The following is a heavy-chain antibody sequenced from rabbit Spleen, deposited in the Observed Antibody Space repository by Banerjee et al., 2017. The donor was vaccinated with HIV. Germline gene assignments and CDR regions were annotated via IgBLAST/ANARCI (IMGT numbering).Heavy chain of an antibody. V-gene: IGHV1S45*01. CDR3: ARDLTGVIGWNFGW. J-gene: IGHJ4*01. CDR1: GLSFSSNW. CDR2: IDTGSSGFT. D-gene: IGHD1-1*01. Sequence: LEESGGGLVKPGGTLTLTCTVSGLSFSSNWICWVRQAPGKGLEWIACIDTGSSGFTDFASWAKGRFTISKTSSTTVTLQMTSLTVADTATYFCARDLTGVIGWNFGWWGPGTLVTVS.